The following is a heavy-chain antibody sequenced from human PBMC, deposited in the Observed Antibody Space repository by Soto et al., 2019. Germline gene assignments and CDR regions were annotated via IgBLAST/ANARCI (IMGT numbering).Heavy chain of an antibody. Sequence: QVQLHESGPGLVKPSETLSLTCTVSGGSISTYYWSWIRQPLGKEVEWIGYIYHSGNTNYNPSLKSRVTISIDTSKNQFSLRLSSVTAADTAVYDCARDFGYCSTTSCGHYYYMDVWGKGTTVTVSS. CDR1: GGSISTYY. V-gene: IGHV4-59*01. J-gene: IGHJ6*03. CDR3: ARDFGYCSTTSCGHYYYMDV. D-gene: IGHD2-2*01. CDR2: IYHSGNT.